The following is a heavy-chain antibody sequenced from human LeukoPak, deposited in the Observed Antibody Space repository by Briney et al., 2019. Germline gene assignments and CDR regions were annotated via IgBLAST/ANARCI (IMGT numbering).Heavy chain of an antibody. V-gene: IGHV4-30-4*01. Sequence: PSETLSLTCTVSGGSISSGDYYWSWIRQPPGKGLEWIGYIYYSGSTYYNPSLKSRVTISVDTSKNQFSLKLSSVTAADTAVYYCARSHTVAGFDYWGQGTLVTVSS. CDR3: ARSHTVAGFDY. CDR1: GGSISSGDYY. J-gene: IGHJ4*02. D-gene: IGHD4-23*01. CDR2: IYYSGST.